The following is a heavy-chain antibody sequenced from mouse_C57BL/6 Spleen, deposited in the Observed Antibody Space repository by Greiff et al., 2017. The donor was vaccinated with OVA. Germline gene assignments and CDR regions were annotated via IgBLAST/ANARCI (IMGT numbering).Heavy chain of an antibody. CDR2: INPSDSYT. Sequence: VQLQQPGAELVMPGASVKLSCKASGYTFTSYWMHWVQQRPGQGLEWIGKINPSDSYTNYNQKFKGKSTLTVDKSSSTAYMQLISLTSEDSAFYYCARRSYSNYFDYWGQGTTLTVSS. V-gene: IGHV1-69*01. J-gene: IGHJ2*01. D-gene: IGHD2-5*01. CDR3: ARRSYSNYFDY. CDR1: GYTFTSYW.